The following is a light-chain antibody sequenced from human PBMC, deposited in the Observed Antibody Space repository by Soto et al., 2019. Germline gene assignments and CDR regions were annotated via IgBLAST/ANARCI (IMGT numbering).Light chain of an antibody. CDR3: SSYAASNNFHFV. CDR1: SSDVGGYNY. CDR2: EVT. Sequence: QSVLTQPPSASGSPGQSVTISCTGTSSDVGGYNYVSWYQQYPGRAPKLVIYEVTKRPSGVPDRFSGSKSGNTASLTVSGLQAQDEADYYFSSYAASNNFHFVFGGGTKLTVL. V-gene: IGLV2-8*01. J-gene: IGLJ3*02.